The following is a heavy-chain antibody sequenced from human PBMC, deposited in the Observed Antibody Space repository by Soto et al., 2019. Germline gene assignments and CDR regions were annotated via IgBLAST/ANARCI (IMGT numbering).Heavy chain of an antibody. CDR2: IYTSGST. CDR3: ARAPNPGPSYNWFDP. V-gene: IGHV4-4*07. CDR1: GGSISSYY. Sequence: QVQLQESGPGLVKPSETLSLTCTVSGGSISSYYWSWIRQPAGKGLEWIGRIYTSGSTNYNPSLTSRVTMSVDTSKNRFSLKLSSVTAADTAVYYCARAPNPGPSYNWFDPWGQGTLVTVSS. J-gene: IGHJ5*02.